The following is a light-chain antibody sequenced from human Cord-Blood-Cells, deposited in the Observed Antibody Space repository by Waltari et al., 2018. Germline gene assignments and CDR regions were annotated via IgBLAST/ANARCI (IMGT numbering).Light chain of an antibody. V-gene: IGKV1-5*03. CDR1: QSISSW. CDR3: QQYNSPIFT. Sequence: DIQMTQSPSTLSASVGDRVTITCRASQSISSWLAWYQQKPGKAPTLLIYKASSLESGVPSRFSGSGSGTEFTLTISSLQPDDFATDYCQQYNSPIFTFGPGTKVDIK. CDR2: KAS. J-gene: IGKJ3*01.